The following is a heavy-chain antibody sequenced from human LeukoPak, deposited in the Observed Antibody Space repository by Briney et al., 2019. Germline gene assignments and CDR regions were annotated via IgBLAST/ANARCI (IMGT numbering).Heavy chain of an antibody. V-gene: IGHV1-18*04. J-gene: IGHJ5*02. CDR1: GYTFSTSG. Sequence: ASVKVSCKASGYTFSTSGINWVRQAPGQGLEWMGWIGGSNDNTNYAQKFQERVTMTTDTSTTTAYMELRSLRSGDTAVYYCARGGSGTYLYSTFDPWGQGTLVTVSS. CDR2: IGGSNDNT. CDR3: ARGGSGTYLYSTFDP. D-gene: IGHD3-10*01.